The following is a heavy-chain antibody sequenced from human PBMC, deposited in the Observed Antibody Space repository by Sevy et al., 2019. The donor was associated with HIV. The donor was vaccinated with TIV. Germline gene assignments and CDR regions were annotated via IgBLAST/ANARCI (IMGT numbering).Heavy chain of an antibody. CDR2: IKQDEREK. D-gene: IGHD3-22*01. V-gene: IGHV3-7*04. Sequence: GGSLRLSCAASGFSFSSYWMHWVRQAPGKGLEWVANIKQDEREKYYVASVKGRFTISRDNAKNSVYLQMNSLRPEDTAIYYCARGNSGSFDYWGQGTLVTVSS. J-gene: IGHJ4*02. CDR1: GFSFSSYW. CDR3: ARGNSGSFDY.